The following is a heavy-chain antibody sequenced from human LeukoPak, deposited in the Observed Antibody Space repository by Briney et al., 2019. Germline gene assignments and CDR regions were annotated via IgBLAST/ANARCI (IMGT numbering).Heavy chain of an antibody. V-gene: IGHV3-9*01. CDR2: ISWNSGSI. D-gene: IGHD5-12*01. CDR1: GFTFDDYA. J-gene: IGHJ4*02. CDR3: AKHRGYDLGLYYFDY. Sequence: GGSLRLSCAASGFTFDDYAMHWVRQAPGKGLEWVSGISWNSGSIGYADSVKGRFTISRDNAKNSLYLQINSLRAEDTALYYCAKHRGYDLGLYYFDYWGQGILVTVSS.